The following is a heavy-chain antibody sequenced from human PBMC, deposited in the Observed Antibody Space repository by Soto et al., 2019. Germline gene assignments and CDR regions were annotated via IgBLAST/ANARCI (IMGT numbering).Heavy chain of an antibody. CDR1: GFTFSDHY. CDR2: ISSSGDII. D-gene: IGHD3-22*01. CDR3: ARDLGYYDSSGYFDY. Sequence: QVQLVESGGGSVKPGGSLRLSCAASGFTFSDHYMSWIRQAPGKGLEWVSYISSSGDIIYYADSVKGRFTISRDNAKNSLYLQMNSLRAEDTAVYYCARDLGYYDSSGYFDYWGQGTLVTVSS. J-gene: IGHJ4*02. V-gene: IGHV3-11*01.